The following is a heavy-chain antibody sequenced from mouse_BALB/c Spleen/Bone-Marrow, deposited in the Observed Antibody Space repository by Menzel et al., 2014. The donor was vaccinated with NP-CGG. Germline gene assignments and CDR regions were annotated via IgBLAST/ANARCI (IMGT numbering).Heavy chain of an antibody. J-gene: IGHJ2*01. V-gene: IGHV1-20*02. CDR3: ARSGYYGSSYFDY. Sequence: VQLQHSGPELVKPGASVKISCKASGYSFTGYFMNWVMQSHGKSLKWIGRINPYNGDTFYNQKFKGKATLTVDKSSSTAHMELRSLASEDSAVYYCARSGYYGSSYFDYWGQGTTLTVSS. CDR2: INPYNGDT. D-gene: IGHD1-1*01. CDR1: GYSFTGYF.